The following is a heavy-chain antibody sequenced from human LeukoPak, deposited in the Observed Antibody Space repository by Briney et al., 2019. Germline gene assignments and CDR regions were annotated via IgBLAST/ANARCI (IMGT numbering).Heavy chain of an antibody. J-gene: IGHJ4*02. CDR1: GFTFSDYY. Sequence: GGSLRLSCAASGFTFSDYYMSWIRQAPGKGLEWVSYISSSGSTIYYADSVKGRFTISRDNAKNSLYLQMNSLRAEDTAAYYCARSRDGDSDYFDYWGQGTLVTVSS. CDR2: ISSSGSTI. CDR3: ARSRDGDSDYFDY. V-gene: IGHV3-11*01. D-gene: IGHD4-17*01.